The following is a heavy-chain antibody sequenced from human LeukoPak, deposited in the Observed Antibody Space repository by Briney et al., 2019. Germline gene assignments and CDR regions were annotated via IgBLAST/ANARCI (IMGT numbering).Heavy chain of an antibody. D-gene: IGHD3-22*01. V-gene: IGHV3-23*01. CDR2: ISGSGGST. CDR3: AKASAMIVVVSKHFDY. Sequence: GGSLRLSCAASGFTFSSYSMNWVRQAPGKGLEWVSAISGSGGSTYYADSVKGRFTISRDNSKNTLYLQMNSLRAEDTAVYYCAKASAMIVVVSKHFDYWGQGTLVTVSS. CDR1: GFTFSSYS. J-gene: IGHJ4*02.